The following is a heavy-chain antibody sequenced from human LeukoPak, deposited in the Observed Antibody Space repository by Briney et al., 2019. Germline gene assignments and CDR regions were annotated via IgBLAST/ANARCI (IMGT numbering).Heavy chain of an antibody. V-gene: IGHV1-18*01. CDR2: ISAYNGNT. Sequence: ASVKVSCKASGYTFTSYGISWVRQAPGQGLEWMGWISAYNGNTNYAQKLQGRVTMTTDTSTSTAYMELRSLRSDDTAVYYCARGRKAYYYDSSGSTSPAEYFQHWGQGTLVTVSS. CDR1: GYTFTSYG. CDR3: ARGRKAYYYDSSGSTSPAEYFQH. J-gene: IGHJ1*01. D-gene: IGHD3-22*01.